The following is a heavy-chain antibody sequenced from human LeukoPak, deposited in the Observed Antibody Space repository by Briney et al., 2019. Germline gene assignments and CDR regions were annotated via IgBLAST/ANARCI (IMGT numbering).Heavy chain of an antibody. D-gene: IGHD3-3*01. Sequence: AGGSLRLSCAASGFTFSSYEMNWVRQAPGKGLEWVSYISSSGSTIYYADSVKGRFTISRDNAKNSLYLQMNSLRAEDTAVYYCARLYYDFWSGYHLDYYYYMDVWGKGTTVTVSS. V-gene: IGHV3-48*03. J-gene: IGHJ6*03. CDR2: ISSSGSTI. CDR3: ARLYYDFWSGYHLDYYYYMDV. CDR1: GFTFSSYE.